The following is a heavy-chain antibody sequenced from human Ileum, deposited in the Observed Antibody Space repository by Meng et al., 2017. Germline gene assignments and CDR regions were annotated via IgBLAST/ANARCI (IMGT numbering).Heavy chain of an antibody. J-gene: IGHJ4*02. D-gene: IGHD3-16*01. CDR2: IKEDGIEK. V-gene: IGHV3-7*01. CDR1: GLDFSGYW. CDR3: VRGWGGGGWGY. Sequence: GESLKISCAVSGLDFSGYWMNWVRQGPGKGLEWVANIKEDGIEKYYVDVVRRFFITSSDNAKTALYLKISSLGGEATAVYYCVRGWGGGGWGYWGQGTLVTVSS.